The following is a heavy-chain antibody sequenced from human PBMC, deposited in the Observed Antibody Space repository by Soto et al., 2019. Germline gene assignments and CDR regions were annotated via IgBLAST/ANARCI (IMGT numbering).Heavy chain of an antibody. J-gene: IGHJ5*02. CDR2: IKQDGSEK. CDR1: GFTFSSYW. Sequence: GGSLRLSCAASGFTFSSYWMSWVRQAPGKGLEWVANIKQDGSEKSYVDSVKGRFTISRDNAKNSLYLQMNSLRAEDTAIYYCARIRIAAYNWLDPWGQGTLVTVSS. V-gene: IGHV3-7*01. D-gene: IGHD6-25*01. CDR3: ARIRIAAYNWLDP.